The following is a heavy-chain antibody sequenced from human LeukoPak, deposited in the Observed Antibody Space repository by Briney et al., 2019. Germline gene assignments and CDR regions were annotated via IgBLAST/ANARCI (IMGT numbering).Heavy chain of an antibody. J-gene: IGHJ4*02. Sequence: GGSLRLSCAASGFTFGSYSMNWVRQAPGKGLEWVSSISSSSSYIYYADSVKGRFTTSRDSAKNSLYLQMNSLRAEDTAVYYCARARDGYNFEPFDYWGQGTLVTVSS. V-gene: IGHV3-21*01. D-gene: IGHD5-24*01. CDR3: ARARDGYNFEPFDY. CDR2: ISSSSSYI. CDR1: GFTFGSYS.